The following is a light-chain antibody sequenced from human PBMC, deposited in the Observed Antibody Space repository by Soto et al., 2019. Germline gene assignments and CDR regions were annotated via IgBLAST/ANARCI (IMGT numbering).Light chain of an antibody. CDR1: SGSIASNF. CDR2: EDD. Sequence: NFMLTQPHSVSESPGKTVTISCTRSSGSIASNFVQWYQQRPGSSPSTVIYEDDQRPSGVPDRFSGSIDSSSNSASLTISGLKTEDEADYYCPSYTSTIRVFGGGTKLTVL. V-gene: IGLV6-57*01. J-gene: IGLJ3*02. CDR3: PSYTSTIRV.